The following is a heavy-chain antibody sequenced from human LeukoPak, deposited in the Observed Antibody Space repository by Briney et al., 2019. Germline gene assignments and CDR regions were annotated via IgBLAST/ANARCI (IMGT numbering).Heavy chain of an antibody. D-gene: IGHD1-26*01. J-gene: IGHJ4*02. V-gene: IGHV3-23*01. Sequence: GGSLRLSCAASGFTFSSFAMIWVRQAPGKGLEWVSPISGSGSSTYYADSVKGRFTISRDNSKNTLYLQMNSLRAEDTAVYYCARDRDSGSYCDYWGQGTLVTVSS. CDR1: GFTFSSFA. CDR3: ARDRDSGSYCDY. CDR2: ISGSGSST.